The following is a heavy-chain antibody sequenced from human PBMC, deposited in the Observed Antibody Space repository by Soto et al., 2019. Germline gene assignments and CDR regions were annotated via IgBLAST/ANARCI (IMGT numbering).Heavy chain of an antibody. CDR3: ARGRSGVVPFFDP. CDR1: GGSISSGDYY. V-gene: IGHV4-30-4*01. CDR2: IYYSGST. J-gene: IGHJ5*02. D-gene: IGHD3-3*01. Sequence: PSETLSLTCTVSGGSISSGDYYWSWIRQPPGKGLEWIGYIYYSGSTYYNPSLKSRVTISVDTSKNQFSLKLSSVTAADTAVYYCARGRSGVVPFFDPWGQGTLVTVSS.